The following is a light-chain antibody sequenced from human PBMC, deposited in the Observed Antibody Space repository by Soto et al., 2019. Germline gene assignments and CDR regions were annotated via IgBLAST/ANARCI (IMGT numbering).Light chain of an antibody. Sequence: NFMLTQPHSVSESPGKTVTISCTGSSGSIANNYVQWYQQRPGSAPSTVIYEDGQRPSGVPDRFSGSIDSSSNSASLTISGLKTEDEGDYYCQSYDGTDYVVFGGGTKVTVL. J-gene: IGLJ2*01. CDR1: SGSIANNY. CDR2: EDG. V-gene: IGLV6-57*02. CDR3: QSYDGTDYVV.